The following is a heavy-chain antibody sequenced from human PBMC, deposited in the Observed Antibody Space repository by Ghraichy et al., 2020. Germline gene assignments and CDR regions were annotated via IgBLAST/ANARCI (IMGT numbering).Heavy chain of an antibody. CDR2: INHSGST. CDR1: GGSLSGYY. CDR3: ARYCSDASCYRGIWFDP. Sequence: SETLSLTCAVYGGSLSGYYWSWIRRPPGKGLEWIGEINHSGSTNYNPSLKSRVTISVDTSKNQFSLKVNSVTAADTAVYYCARYCSDASCYRGIWFDPWGQGTLFTVSS. V-gene: IGHV4-34*01. D-gene: IGHD2-2*02. J-gene: IGHJ5*02.